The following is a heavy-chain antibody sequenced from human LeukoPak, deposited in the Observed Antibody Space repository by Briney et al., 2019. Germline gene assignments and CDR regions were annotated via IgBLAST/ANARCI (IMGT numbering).Heavy chain of an antibody. V-gene: IGHV3-74*01. Sequence: PGGSLRLSCAASGFTFSTYWMHWVRQAPGKGLVWVSRLSPDGSSSIYADSVKGRFTVSRDNAKNTLYLQMNSLRAEDTAVYYCASIRKRVGATNDAFDIWGQGTMVTVSS. CDR3: ASIRKRVGATNDAFDI. CDR2: LSPDGSSS. CDR1: GFTFSTYW. J-gene: IGHJ3*02. D-gene: IGHD1-26*01.